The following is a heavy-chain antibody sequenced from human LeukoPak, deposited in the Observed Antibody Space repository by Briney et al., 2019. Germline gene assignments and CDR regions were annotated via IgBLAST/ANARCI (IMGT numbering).Heavy chain of an antibody. J-gene: IGHJ4*02. CDR2: INPNSGGT. Sequence: ASVKVSCKASGYTFTGYYMHWVRQAPGQGLECMGWINPNSGGTNYAQKFQGRVTMTRDTSISTAYMELSRLRSDDTAVYYCARDQDIVVVPAAMGYWGQGTLVTVSS. CDR3: ARDQDIVVVPAAMGY. D-gene: IGHD2-2*01. CDR1: GYTFTGYY. V-gene: IGHV1-2*02.